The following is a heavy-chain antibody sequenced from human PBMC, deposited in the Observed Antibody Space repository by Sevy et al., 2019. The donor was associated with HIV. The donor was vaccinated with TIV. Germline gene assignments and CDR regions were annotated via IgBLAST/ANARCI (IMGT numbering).Heavy chain of an antibody. J-gene: IGHJ6*02. CDR3: AKRVPGGYCSGGSCYSVISHYYYGMDV. V-gene: IGHV3-23*01. Sequence: EGSLRLSCAASGFTFSSNAMSWVHQAPGKELEWVSAIGGSGGSTYYADSVKGRFTISRDNSKNTLYLQMNSLRAEDTAVYYCAKRVPGGYCSGGSCYSVISHYYYGMDVWGQGTTVTVSS. CDR2: IGGSGGST. CDR1: GFTFSSNA. D-gene: IGHD2-15*01.